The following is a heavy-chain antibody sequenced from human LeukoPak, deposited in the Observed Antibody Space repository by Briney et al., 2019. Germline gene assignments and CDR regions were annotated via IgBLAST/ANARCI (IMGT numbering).Heavy chain of an antibody. CDR3: TRDPTPGIAASWDAFDI. CDR1: GFTFGDYA. V-gene: IGHV3-49*03. Sequence: GGSLRLSCTASGFTFGDYAMSWFRQAPGKGLEWVGFIRSKAYGGTTEYAASVKGRFTISRDDSKSIAYLQMNSLKTKDTAVYYCTRDPTPGIAASWDAFDIWGQGTMVTVSS. D-gene: IGHD6-13*01. J-gene: IGHJ3*02. CDR2: IRSKAYGGTT.